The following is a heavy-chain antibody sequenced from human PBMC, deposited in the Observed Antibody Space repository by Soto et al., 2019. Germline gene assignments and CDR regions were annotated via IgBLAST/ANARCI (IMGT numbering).Heavy chain of an antibody. D-gene: IGHD6-19*01. V-gene: IGHV1-8*01. J-gene: IGHJ4*02. CDR3: ARGRGWRDY. Sequence: QVQLVQSGAEVKKPGASVKVSCKASGYPFTTYDISWVRQAAGQGLEWMGWINLNSGHTDYAQRFQGRVTMTRNTSLSSAYMELTSLISEDTAVYYCARGRGWRDYWGQGTLVTVSS. CDR2: INLNSGHT. CDR1: GYPFTTYD.